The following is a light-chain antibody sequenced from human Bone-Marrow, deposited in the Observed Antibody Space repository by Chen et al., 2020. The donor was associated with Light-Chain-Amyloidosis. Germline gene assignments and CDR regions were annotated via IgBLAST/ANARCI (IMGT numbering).Light chain of an antibody. CDR3: QKHENAPWT. J-gene: IGKJ1*01. Sequence: IQMTQSPSSLSASVGDRVTLTCRARQGIGHYVARYQQKPGKVPKLLISAATTLQSGVPSRFSGSGSGTQFTLTISRLQPEDVATYYCQKHENAPWTFGQGTTVEIK. CDR1: QGIGHY. CDR2: AAT. V-gene: IGKV1-27*01.